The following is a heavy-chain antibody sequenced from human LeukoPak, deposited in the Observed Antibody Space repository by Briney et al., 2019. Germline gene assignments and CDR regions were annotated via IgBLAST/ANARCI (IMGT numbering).Heavy chain of an antibody. CDR3: GKDMIYGSGSYYNPIFDY. Sequence: PGGSLRLSCAASGFTFSSYAMSWVRQAPGKGLGWVSAISGSGGSTYYADSVKGRFTISRDNSKNTLYLQMNSLRAEDTAVYYCGKDMIYGSGSYYNPIFDYWGQGTLVTVSS. D-gene: IGHD3-10*01. CDR2: ISGSGGST. CDR1: GFTFSSYA. V-gene: IGHV3-23*01. J-gene: IGHJ4*02.